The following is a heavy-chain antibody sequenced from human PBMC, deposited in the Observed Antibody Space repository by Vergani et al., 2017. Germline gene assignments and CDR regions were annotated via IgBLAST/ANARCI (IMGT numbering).Heavy chain of an antibody. D-gene: IGHD4-17*01. J-gene: IGHJ4*02. CDR3: AKGGLRSTLGY. Sequence: VQLVESGGGVVQPGRSLRLSCAASGFTFSDYYMSWIRQAPGKGLEWVSHISGSGGSTYYADSVKGRFTISRDNSKNTLYLQMNSLRAEDTAVYYCAKGGLRSTLGYWGQGTLVTVSS. CDR1: GFTFSDYY. CDR2: ISGSGGST. V-gene: IGHV3-23*04.